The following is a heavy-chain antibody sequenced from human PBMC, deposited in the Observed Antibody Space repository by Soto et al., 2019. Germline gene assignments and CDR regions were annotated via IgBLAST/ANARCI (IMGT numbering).Heavy chain of an antibody. V-gene: IGHV3-30-3*01. D-gene: IGHD3-10*01. CDR3: AKDRAYGSEGGNWDYDMDV. CDR1: GFTFSSHA. Sequence: QVQLVESGGGVVQPGRSLRLSCAASGFTFSSHAMHWVRQAQGKGLEWVAVISYDGSNKYYADSVKGRFTISRDNSKNTLYLQMNSLRPEDTAVYYCAKDRAYGSEGGNWDYDMDVWGQGTTVTVSS. CDR2: ISYDGSNK. J-gene: IGHJ6*02.